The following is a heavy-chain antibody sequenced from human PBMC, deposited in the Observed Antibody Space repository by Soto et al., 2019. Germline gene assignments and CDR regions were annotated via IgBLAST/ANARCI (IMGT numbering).Heavy chain of an antibody. CDR2: IIPILGIA. CDR1: GGTFSSYT. V-gene: IGHV1-69*08. D-gene: IGHD2-15*01. Sequence: QVQLVQSGAEVKKPGSSVKVSCKASGGTFSSYTISWVRQAPGQGLEWMGRIIPILGIANYAQKFQGRVTITADKSTRTAYMELSSLSSEDTAVYYCARDVGYCSGGSCYKRMDYWGQGTLVTVSS. J-gene: IGHJ4*02. CDR3: ARDVGYCSGGSCYKRMDY.